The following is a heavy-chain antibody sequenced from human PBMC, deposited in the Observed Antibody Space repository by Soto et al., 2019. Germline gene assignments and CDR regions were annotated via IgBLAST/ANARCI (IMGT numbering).Heavy chain of an antibody. CDR3: ILGHPPTGYYYGKDV. CDR2: IRNKAYGGTT. CDR1: GFPFGDYA. Sequence: PGGSLRLSCTASGFPFGDYAMSWVRQAPGKGLEWLGFIRNKAYGGTTAYAASVTGRFTISRDDSKSIAYLQMNSLKTEDTAIYYCILGHPPTGYYYGKDVWGPGTTVTV. J-gene: IGHJ6*02. V-gene: IGHV3-49*04.